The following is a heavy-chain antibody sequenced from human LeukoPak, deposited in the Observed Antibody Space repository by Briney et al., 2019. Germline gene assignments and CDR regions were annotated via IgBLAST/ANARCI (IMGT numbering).Heavy chain of an antibody. V-gene: IGHV3-23*01. CDR3: AKESLVVIESYFDN. CDR1: GFSFSDYA. D-gene: IGHD3-22*01. J-gene: IGHJ4*02. CDR2: VTGSGQTK. Sequence: GGSLRLSCLVSGFSFSDYAMSWVRRAPGKGLEWVSAVTGSGQTKYYTDSVKGRFTMSRDNSKNTLYLQMNSLRDEDTAEYFCAKESLVVIESYFDNWGQGTLVLVSS.